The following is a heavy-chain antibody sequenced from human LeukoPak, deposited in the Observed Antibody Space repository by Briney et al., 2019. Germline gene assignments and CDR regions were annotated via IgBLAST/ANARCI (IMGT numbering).Heavy chain of an antibody. D-gene: IGHD5-18*01. Sequence: PPETLSLTCTVSGGSISSYYWSWIRQPPGQGLEWIGYIYYSGSTNYNPSLKSRVTISVDTSKNQFSLRLSSVTAADTAVYYCARGALDTKTRFDYWGQGTLVTVSS. CDR3: ARGALDTKTRFDY. J-gene: IGHJ4*02. CDR2: IYYSGST. V-gene: IGHV4-59*01. CDR1: GGSISSYY.